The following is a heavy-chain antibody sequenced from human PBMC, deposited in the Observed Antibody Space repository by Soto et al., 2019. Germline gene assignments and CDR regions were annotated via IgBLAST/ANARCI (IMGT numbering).Heavy chain of an antibody. CDR1: GYSFTSYW. CDR3: AISSLFLDGPVGAGIDS. J-gene: IGHJ4*02. Sequence: PGESLKISCKGSGYSFTSYWIGWVRQMPGKGLEWMGIIYPGDSDTRYSPSFQGQVTISADKSISTAYLQWSSLKASDTAFYFFAISSLFLDGPVGAGIDSWGQENLVPVSS. D-gene: IGHD3-3*01. CDR2: IYPGDSDT. V-gene: IGHV5-51*01.